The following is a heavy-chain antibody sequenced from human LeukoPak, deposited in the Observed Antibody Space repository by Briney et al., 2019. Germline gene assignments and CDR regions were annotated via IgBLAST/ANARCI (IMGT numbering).Heavy chain of an antibody. CDR3: ARTHSSTYHFDF. CDR2: IDWDDDK. CDR1: GFSLSTSGMC. D-gene: IGHD2/OR15-2a*01. Sequence: RESGPALVKPTQTLTLTCSFSGFSLSTSGMCVSWIRQPPGKALEWLARIDWDDDKFYSTSLKTRLTISKDTSKNQEVLTMTSMDPVDTATYYCARTHSSTYHFDFWGQGTLVTVSS. J-gene: IGHJ4*02. V-gene: IGHV2-70*17.